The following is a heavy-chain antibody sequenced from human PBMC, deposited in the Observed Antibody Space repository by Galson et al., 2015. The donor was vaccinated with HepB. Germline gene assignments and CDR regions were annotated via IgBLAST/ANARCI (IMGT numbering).Heavy chain of an antibody. J-gene: IGHJ6*03. CDR2: VIPVSGFA. CDR3: AGTLFGERILSYYFYYMDV. V-gene: IGHV1-69*13. D-gene: IGHD3-3*01. CDR1: GDAFKNFV. Sequence: SVKVSCKASGDAFKNFVFTWVRQAPRHGLEWLGRVIPVSGFAIYAQKYRGRVTLSADASTNTVSMELGSLTPDDTAVHYCAGTLFGERILSYYFYYMDVWGNGTTVIVSS.